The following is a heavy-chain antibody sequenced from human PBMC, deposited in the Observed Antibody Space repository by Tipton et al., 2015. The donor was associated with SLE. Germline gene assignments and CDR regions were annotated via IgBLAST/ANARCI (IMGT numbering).Heavy chain of an antibody. D-gene: IGHD3-10*01. CDR1: GGSISSSNYY. J-gene: IGHJ3*01. CDR3: ASGHWELHPYGAFDV. CDR2: IYYSGST. Sequence: TLSLTCSVSGGSISSSNYYWGWIRQPPGKGLEWIGSIYYSGSTYYNPSLKSRVTISVDTSKNQFSLKLSSVTAADTAVYYCASGHWELHPYGAFDVWGHGTRVTVSS. V-gene: IGHV4-39*07.